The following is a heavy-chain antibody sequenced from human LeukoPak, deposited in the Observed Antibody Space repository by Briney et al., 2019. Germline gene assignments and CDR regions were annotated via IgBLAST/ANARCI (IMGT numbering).Heavy chain of an antibody. Sequence: PSETLSLTCAVYGGSFSGYFWGWIRQSPGMELEWIGEISHSGSTNYNPSLKSRVTISVDTSKNQFSLKLSSVTAADTAVYYCARGGSQTIDYWGQGTLVTVSS. CDR1: GGSFSGYF. D-gene: IGHD1-26*01. J-gene: IGHJ4*02. CDR2: ISHSGST. CDR3: ARGGSQTIDY. V-gene: IGHV4-34*01.